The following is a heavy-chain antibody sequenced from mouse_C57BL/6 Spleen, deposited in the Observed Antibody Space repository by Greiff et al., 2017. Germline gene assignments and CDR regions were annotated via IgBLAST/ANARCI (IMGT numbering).Heavy chain of an antibody. V-gene: IGHV1-80*01. CDR2: IYPGDGDT. J-gene: IGHJ2*01. CDR3: ARSKEYHYFDY. D-gene: IGHD5-1*01. Sequence: QVQLKQSGAELVKPGASVKISCKASGYAFSSYWMNWVKQRPGKGLEWIGQIYPGDGDTNYNGQFKGKATLTADKSSSTAYMQLSSLTSEDSAVYFCARSKEYHYFDYWGQGTTLTVSS. CDR1: GYAFSSYW.